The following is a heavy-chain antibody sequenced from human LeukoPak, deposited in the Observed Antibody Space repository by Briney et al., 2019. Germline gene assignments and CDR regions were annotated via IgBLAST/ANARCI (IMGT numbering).Heavy chain of an antibody. J-gene: IGHJ4*02. CDR3: ARDDALDY. CDR1: GGSISSHY. CDR2: IYYSGST. Sequence: PSETLSLTCTVSGGSISSHYWSWIRQPPGKGLEWTGYIYYSGSTNYNPSLKSRVTISVDTSKNQFSLKLNSVTAADTAVYYCARDDALDYWGQGTLVTVSS. V-gene: IGHV4-59*11.